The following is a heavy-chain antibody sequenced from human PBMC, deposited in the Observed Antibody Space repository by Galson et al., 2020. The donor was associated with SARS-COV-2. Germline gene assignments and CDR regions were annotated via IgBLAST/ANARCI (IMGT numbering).Heavy chain of an antibody. CDR2: IIPIFGTA. Sequence: SVKVSCKASGGTFSSYAISWVRQAPGQGLEWMGGIIPIFGTANYAQKFQGRVTITADESTSTAYMELSSLRSEDTAVYYCARDRTLAYCGGDCYCLGGDDAFDIWGQGTMVTVSS. V-gene: IGHV1-69*13. D-gene: IGHD2-21*02. J-gene: IGHJ3*02. CDR3: ARDRTLAYCGGDCYCLGGDDAFDI. CDR1: GGTFSSYA.